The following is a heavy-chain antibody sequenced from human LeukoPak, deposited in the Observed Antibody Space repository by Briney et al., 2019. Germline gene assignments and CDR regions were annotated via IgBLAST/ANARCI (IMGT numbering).Heavy chain of an antibody. Sequence: ASVKASCKASGYTFTSYGISWVRQAPGQGLEWMGWISAYNGNTNYAQKLQGRVTMHTDTSTSTAYMELRSLRSDDPAVYYCARVLKQRGFDYWGQGTLVTVSS. CDR3: ARVLKQRGFDY. D-gene: IGHD1-1*01. CDR1: GYTFTSYG. J-gene: IGHJ4*02. CDR2: ISAYNGNT. V-gene: IGHV1-18*04.